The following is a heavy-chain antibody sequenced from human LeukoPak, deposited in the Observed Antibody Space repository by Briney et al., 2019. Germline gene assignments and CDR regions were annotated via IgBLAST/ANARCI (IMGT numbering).Heavy chain of an antibody. V-gene: IGHV4-59*01. J-gene: IGHJ6*02. Sequence: SETLSLTCTVSGGSISSYYWSWIRQPPGKGLEWIGYIYYSGSTNYNPSLKSRVTISVDTSKNQFSLKLSSVTAADTAVYYCARGISTTWNNYYYGLDVWGQGTTVTVSS. CDR2: IYYSGST. D-gene: IGHD2-2*01. CDR1: GGSISSYY. CDR3: ARGISTTWNNYYYGLDV.